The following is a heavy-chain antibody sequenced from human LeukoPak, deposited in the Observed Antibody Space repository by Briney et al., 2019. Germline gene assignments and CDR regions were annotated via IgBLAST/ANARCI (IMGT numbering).Heavy chain of an antibody. V-gene: IGHV4-59*01. J-gene: IGHJ3*02. Sequence: PSETLSLTCTVSGGSISSYYWSWIRQPPGKGLEWIGYIYYSGSTNYNLSLKSRVTISVDTSKNQFSLKLSSVTAADTAVYYCASRKEHAFDIWGQGTMVTVSS. D-gene: IGHD1-14*01. CDR3: ASRKEHAFDI. CDR2: IYYSGST. CDR1: GGSISSYY.